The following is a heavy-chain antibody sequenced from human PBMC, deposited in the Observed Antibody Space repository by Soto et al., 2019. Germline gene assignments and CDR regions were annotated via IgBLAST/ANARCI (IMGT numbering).Heavy chain of an antibody. Sequence: PGGSLRLSCAASGFTFDDYAMHWVRQAPGKGLEWVSGISWNSGSIGYADSVKGRFTISRDNAKNSLYLQMNSLRAEDTALYYCAKDIGPGAARPFGMDVWGQGTTVTVSS. CDR1: GFTFDDYA. CDR3: AKDIGPGAARPFGMDV. CDR2: ISWNSGSI. J-gene: IGHJ6*02. V-gene: IGHV3-9*01. D-gene: IGHD6-6*01.